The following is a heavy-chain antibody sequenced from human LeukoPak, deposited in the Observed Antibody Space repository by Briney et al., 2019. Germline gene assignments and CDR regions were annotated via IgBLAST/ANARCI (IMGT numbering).Heavy chain of an antibody. D-gene: IGHD3-10*01. Sequence: PGGSLRLSCAASGFTFSGSAMHWVRQASGKGLEWVCRIRSKANSYATAYAASVKGRFTISRDDSKNTAYLQMNSLKTEDTAVYYCTRPPPYYYGSGSYSHDNYYYYYMDVWGKGTTVTVSS. V-gene: IGHV3-73*01. J-gene: IGHJ6*03. CDR1: GFTFSGSA. CDR2: IRSKANSYAT. CDR3: TRPPPYYYGSGSYSHDNYYYYYMDV.